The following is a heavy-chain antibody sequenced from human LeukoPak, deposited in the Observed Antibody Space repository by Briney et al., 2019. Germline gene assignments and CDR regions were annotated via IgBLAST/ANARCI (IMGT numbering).Heavy chain of an antibody. D-gene: IGHD1-26*01. V-gene: IGHV4-59*01. CDR3: VRDRELYY. Sequence: SETLSLTCSVSGGSISIYYWSWIRQPPGKGLEWIGYVYNSGSTDYNPSLKSRVTMSVDTSKNQFSLKVNSATASDTAVYYCVRDRELYYWGQGILVTVSS. CDR1: GGSISIYY. CDR2: VYNSGST. J-gene: IGHJ4*02.